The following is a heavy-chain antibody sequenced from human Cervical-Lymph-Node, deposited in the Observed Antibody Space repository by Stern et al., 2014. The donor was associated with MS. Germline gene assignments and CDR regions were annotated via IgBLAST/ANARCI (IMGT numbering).Heavy chain of an antibody. J-gene: IGHJ2*01. D-gene: IGHD3-22*01. CDR1: GFTFSSYS. CDR3: ARGTGSSGYYPEYWYFDL. V-gene: IGHV3-21*01. CDR2: ISSSSSYI. Sequence: VQLVESGGGLVKPGGSLRLSCAASGFTFSSYSMNWVRQAPGKGLEWVSSISSSSSYIYYADSVKGRFTISRDNAKNSLNLQMNSLRAEDTAVYYCARGTGSSGYYPEYWYFDLWGRGTLVTVSS.